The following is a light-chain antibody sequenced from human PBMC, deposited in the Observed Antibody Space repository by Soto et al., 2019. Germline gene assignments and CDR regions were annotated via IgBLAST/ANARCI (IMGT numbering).Light chain of an antibody. V-gene: IGKV3-15*01. CDR2: DTS. CDR3: QQRSNLFT. CDR1: RGIGST. Sequence: EVVMTQSPATLSVSPGERATLSCRASRGIGSTLAWYQQKPGQTPRLLIYDTSTRATGVPARFIGSQSGAEFTLTITSLQSEDFAVYYCQQRSNLFTFGPGTKLDI. J-gene: IGKJ3*01.